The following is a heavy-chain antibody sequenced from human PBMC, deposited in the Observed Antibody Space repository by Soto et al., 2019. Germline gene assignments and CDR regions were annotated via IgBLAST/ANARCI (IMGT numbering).Heavy chain of an antibody. V-gene: IGHV3-23*01. Sequence: GGSLRLSCAASGFTFSSYAMSWVRQAPGKGLEWVSAISGSGGSTYYADSVKGRFTISRDNSKNTLYLQMNSLRAEDTAVYYCAKEILNARGSALGYFDYWGQGTLVTVSS. D-gene: IGHD3-10*01. CDR1: GFTFSSYA. CDR2: ISGSGGST. J-gene: IGHJ4*02. CDR3: AKEILNARGSALGYFDY.